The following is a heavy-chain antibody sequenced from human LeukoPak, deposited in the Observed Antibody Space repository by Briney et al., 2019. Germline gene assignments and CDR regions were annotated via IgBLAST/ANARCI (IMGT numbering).Heavy chain of an antibody. D-gene: IGHD5-18*01. CDR2: IKQDGSEK. V-gene: IGHV3-7*01. CDR1: GFTFSSYW. CDR3: ARLNSYGFYYFDY. Sequence: GGSLRLSCAASGFTFSSYWMSWVRQAPGKGLEWVANIKQDGSEKYYVDSVKGRLTISRDNAKNSLNLQLNSLRAEDTAVYYCARLNSYGFYYFDYWGQGTLVTVSS. J-gene: IGHJ4*02.